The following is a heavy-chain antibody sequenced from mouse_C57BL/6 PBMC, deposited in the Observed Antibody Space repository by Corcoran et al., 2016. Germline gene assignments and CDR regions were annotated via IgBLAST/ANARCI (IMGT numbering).Heavy chain of an antibody. CDR1: GYTFTDYY. V-gene: IGHV1-76*01. Sequence: QVQLKQSGAELVRPGASVKLSCKASGYTFTDYYINWVKQRPGQGLEWIARIYPGSGNTYYNEKFKGKATLTVDKSSSTAYMLLSSLTSEDSAVYFCARYGYDYGWFAYWGQGTLVTVSA. D-gene: IGHD2-4*01. CDR3: ARYGYDYGWFAY. J-gene: IGHJ3*01. CDR2: IYPGSGNT.